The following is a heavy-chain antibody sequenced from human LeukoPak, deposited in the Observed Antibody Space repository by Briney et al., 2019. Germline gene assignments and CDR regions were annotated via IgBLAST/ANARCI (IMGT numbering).Heavy chain of an antibody. CDR2: VYYNGIT. CDR1: GVSISSYF. Sequence: SETLSLTCTVSGVSISSYFWSWIRQPPGKGLEWIGYVYYNGITNYNPSLKSRVSISLDTSKSQFSLKLNSVTAEDTAVYYCAREGAYCSGGSCYSPYYYGMDVWGQGTTVTVSS. D-gene: IGHD2-15*01. V-gene: IGHV4-59*01. CDR3: AREGAYCSGGSCYSPYYYGMDV. J-gene: IGHJ6*02.